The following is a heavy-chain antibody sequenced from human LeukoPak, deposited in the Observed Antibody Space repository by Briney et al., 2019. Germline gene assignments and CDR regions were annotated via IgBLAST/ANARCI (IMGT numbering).Heavy chain of an antibody. J-gene: IGHJ4*02. Sequence: GESLKISCKGSGYSFTSYWIGRVRQMPGKGLEWMGIIYPGDSDTRYSPSFQGQVTISADKSISTAYLQWSSLKASDTAVYYCARKSAEYSSSNYFDYWGQGTLVTVSS. CDR1: GYSFTSYW. CDR3: ARKSAEYSSSNYFDY. CDR2: IYPGDSDT. V-gene: IGHV5-51*01. D-gene: IGHD6-6*01.